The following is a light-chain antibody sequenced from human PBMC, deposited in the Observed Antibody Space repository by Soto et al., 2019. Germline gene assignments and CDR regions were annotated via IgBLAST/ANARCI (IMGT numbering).Light chain of an antibody. CDR2: DNN. V-gene: IGLV1-51*01. J-gene: IGLJ1*01. CDR1: SSNIGNNY. CDR3: GTWDSSLSAYV. Sequence: QSVLTQPPSVSAAPGQKVTISCSGSSSNIGNNYVSWYQQLPGTAPKLLIYDNNKRPSGIPDRFSGSKSGTSATLGITGLQTGDEARYYCGTWDSSLSAYVFGTGTKVTVL.